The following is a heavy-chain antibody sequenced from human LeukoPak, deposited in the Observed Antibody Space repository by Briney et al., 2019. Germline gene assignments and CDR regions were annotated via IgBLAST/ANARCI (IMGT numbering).Heavy chain of an antibody. D-gene: IGHD3-22*01. CDR3: ARGDSSGYFRHFDY. CDR2: ISAYNGNT. J-gene: IGHJ4*02. Sequence: ASVKLSCKASGYTFTSYGISWVRQAPGQGLEWMGWISAYNGNTNYAQKLQGSVTMTTDTSTSTAYMELRSLSSDDTAVYYCARGDSSGYFRHFDYWGQGTLVTVSS. V-gene: IGHV1-18*01. CDR1: GYTFTSYG.